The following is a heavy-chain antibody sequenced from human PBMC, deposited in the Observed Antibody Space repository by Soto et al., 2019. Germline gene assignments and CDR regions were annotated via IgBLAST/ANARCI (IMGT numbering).Heavy chain of an antibody. CDR2: IKSKVVGGTI. V-gene: IGHV3-15*01. CDR1: GFTFSNAW. J-gene: IGHJ4*02. D-gene: IGHD2-21*02. Sequence: EVQLVESGGGLVKAGGSLRLSCAASGFTFSNAWMNWVRQAPGKGREWVGRIKSKVVGGTIDYAAPVKGRFTISRDDSENTLYLQMNSLTTEDTAVYFCTTCGGDCYFNYWGQGTLVTVSS. CDR3: TTCGGDCYFNY.